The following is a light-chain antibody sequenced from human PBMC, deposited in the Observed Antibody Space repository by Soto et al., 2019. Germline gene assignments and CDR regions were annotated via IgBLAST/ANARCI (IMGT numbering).Light chain of an antibody. V-gene: IGLV2-23*01. Sequence: QSALTQPASMSGSPGQSIAISYTGTSSDVGSYNLVSWYQQHPGKAPKLMIYEGSKRPSGVSNRFSGSKSGNTASLTISGLKPEDEADYYCCSYAGSSTVVFGGGTQLTVL. CDR3: CSYAGSSTVV. CDR1: SSDVGSYNL. CDR2: EGS. J-gene: IGLJ2*01.